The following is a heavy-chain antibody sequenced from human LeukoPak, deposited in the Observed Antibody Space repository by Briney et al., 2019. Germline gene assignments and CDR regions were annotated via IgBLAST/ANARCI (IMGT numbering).Heavy chain of an antibody. D-gene: IGHD6-13*01. J-gene: IGHJ4*02. CDR2: ISAYNGNT. CDR3: AREPGYSSSWYPDY. Sequence: ASVKVSCKASGYTFTSYGISWVRQAPGQGLEWMGWISAYNGNTNYAQKLQGRATMTTDTSTSTAYMELRSLRSDDTAVYYCAREPGYSSSWYPDYWGQGTLVTVSS. V-gene: IGHV1-18*01. CDR1: GYTFTSYG.